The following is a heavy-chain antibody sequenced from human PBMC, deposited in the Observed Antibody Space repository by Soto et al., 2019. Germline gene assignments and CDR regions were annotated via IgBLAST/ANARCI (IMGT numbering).Heavy chain of an antibody. CDR3: ARGTEWLLLNGWFDP. D-gene: IGHD3-22*01. J-gene: IGHJ5*02. CDR1: GGSFSGYY. V-gene: IGHV4-59*01. CDR2: IYYSGST. Sequence: PSETLSLTCAVYGGSFSGYYWSWIRQPPGKGLEWIGYIYYSGSTNYNPSLKSRVTISVDTSKNQFSLKLSSVTAADTAVYYCARGTEWLLLNGWFDPWGQGTLVTVSS.